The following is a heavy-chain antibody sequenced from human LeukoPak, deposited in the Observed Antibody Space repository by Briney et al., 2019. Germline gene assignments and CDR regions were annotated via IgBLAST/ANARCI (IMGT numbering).Heavy chain of an antibody. Sequence: GGSLRLSCAASGFTFSSYWMSWVRQAPGKGLEWVANIKQDGSDKYYVDSVKGRFTISRDNAKNSPYLQMNSLRVEDTAVYYCAREGYSSGWYLFDYWGQGTLVTVSS. D-gene: IGHD6-19*01. CDR1: GFTFSSYW. J-gene: IGHJ4*02. CDR3: AREGYSSGWYLFDY. V-gene: IGHV3-7*01. CDR2: IKQDGSDK.